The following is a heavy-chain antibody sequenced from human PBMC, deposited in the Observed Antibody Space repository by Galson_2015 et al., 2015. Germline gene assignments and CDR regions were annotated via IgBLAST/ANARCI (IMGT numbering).Heavy chain of an antibody. Sequence: LSLTCAVSGGSITSYYWSWIRQPPGEGLEGIGYVYSSGSTDYNPSLRSRVTISVDTSKNQFSLKLSSVTATDTAVYFCASGGSTLTERYRFDYWGQGTLVTVSS. CDR1: GGSITSYY. CDR2: VYSSGST. CDR3: ASGGSTLTERYRFDY. V-gene: IGHV4-59*01. D-gene: IGHD3-16*02. J-gene: IGHJ4*02.